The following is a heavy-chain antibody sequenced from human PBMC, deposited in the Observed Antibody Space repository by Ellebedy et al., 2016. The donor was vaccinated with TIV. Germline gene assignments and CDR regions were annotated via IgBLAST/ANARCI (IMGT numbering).Heavy chain of an antibody. CDR3: ARVGVGANPYYYYGMDV. V-gene: IGHV3-30*01. CDR1: GFTFSSYA. D-gene: IGHD1-26*01. J-gene: IGHJ6*02. Sequence: GESLKISCAASGFTFSSYAMHWVRQAPGKGLEWVAVISYDGSNKYYADSVKGRFTISRDNSKNTLYLQMNSLRAEDTAVYYCARVGVGANPYYYYGMDVWGQGTTVTVSS. CDR2: ISYDGSNK.